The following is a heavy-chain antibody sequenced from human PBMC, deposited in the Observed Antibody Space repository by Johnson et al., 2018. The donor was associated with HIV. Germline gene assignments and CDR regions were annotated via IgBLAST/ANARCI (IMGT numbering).Heavy chain of an antibody. CDR2: LYRGGST. D-gene: IGHD3-16*02. J-gene: IGHJ3*02. V-gene: IGHV3-66*01. CDR1: GFTVSSNY. Sequence: VQLVESGGGLVQPGGSLRLSCAASGFTVSSNYMSWVRQAPGKGLEWVSVLYRGGSTYYADSVTGRFPISRDHSKNTLYLQMNSVRAEDTAVYYRARDSYDYVGGSYRHDAFDIWGQGTMVTVSS. CDR3: ARDSYDYVGGSYRHDAFDI.